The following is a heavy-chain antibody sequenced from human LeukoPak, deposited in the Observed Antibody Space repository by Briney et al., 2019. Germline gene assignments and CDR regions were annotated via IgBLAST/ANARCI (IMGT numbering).Heavy chain of an antibody. CDR2: ISADGGIT. V-gene: IGHV3-43*02. J-gene: IGHJ4*02. CDR1: GINFADYA. Sequence: GGALRLSCVVSGINFADYAMHWVRQPPGKGLEWVSLISADGGITFSADSVKGRFSISRDNSKNSLYLQMNSLRSEDTAMYYCAKESGKFDYWGQGTLVAVSS. CDR3: AKESGKFDY.